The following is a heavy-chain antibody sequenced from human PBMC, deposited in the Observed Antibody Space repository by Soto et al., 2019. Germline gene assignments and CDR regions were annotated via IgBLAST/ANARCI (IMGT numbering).Heavy chain of an antibody. J-gene: IGHJ4*02. CDR3: ARGGPIAAPRATCEPYDY. V-gene: IGHV4-34*01. Sequence: KPSETLSLTCAVYGGSFSGYYWSWIRQPPGKGLEWIGEINHSGSTNYNPSLKSRVTISVDTSKNQFSLKLSSVTAADTAVYYCARGGPIAAPRATCEPYDYWGQGTLVTVSS. CDR1: GGSFSGYY. D-gene: IGHD6-6*01. CDR2: INHSGST.